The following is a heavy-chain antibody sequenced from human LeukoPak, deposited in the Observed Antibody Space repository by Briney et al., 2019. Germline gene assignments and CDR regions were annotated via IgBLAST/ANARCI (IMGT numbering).Heavy chain of an antibody. V-gene: IGHV4-59*01. Sequence: SETLSLTWTGSGGSISSYYWGWIRQPPGKGLEWIGYIYYSGSTNYNPSLKSRVTISVDTSKNQFSLKLSPVTAADTTVYYCARDATYGDYPENWFDPWGQGTLVTVSS. CDR3: ARDATYGDYPENWFDP. CDR2: IYYSGST. CDR1: GGSISSYY. D-gene: IGHD4-17*01. J-gene: IGHJ5*02.